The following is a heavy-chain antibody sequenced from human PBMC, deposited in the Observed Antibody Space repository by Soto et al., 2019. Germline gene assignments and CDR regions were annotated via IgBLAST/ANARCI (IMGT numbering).Heavy chain of an antibody. Sequence: QVQLQQWGAGLLKPSETLSLTCAVYGGSFSGYYWSWIRQPPGKGLEWIGEINHSGSTNYNPSLKSRVTISVDTSKNQFSLKLSSVTAADTAVYYCARVRGEWPYYFDYWGQGTLVTVSS. CDR2: INHSGST. CDR3: ARVRGEWPYYFDY. J-gene: IGHJ4*02. V-gene: IGHV4-34*01. CDR1: GGSFSGYY. D-gene: IGHD3-16*01.